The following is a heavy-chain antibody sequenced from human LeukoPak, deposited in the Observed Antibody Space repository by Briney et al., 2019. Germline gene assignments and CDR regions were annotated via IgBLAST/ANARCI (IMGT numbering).Heavy chain of an antibody. D-gene: IGHD3-10*02. CDR3: TRDVHDY. CDR1: GFTVSSYW. CDR2: IKQDGSDK. Sequence: GGSLRLSCAASGFTVSSYWMSWVRQAPGKGLEWVATIKQDGSDKYYVDSVKGRFSISRDNAENSLYLQMNSLRTEDTAVYYCTRDVHDYWGQGTLVTVSS. V-gene: IGHV3-7*01. J-gene: IGHJ4*02.